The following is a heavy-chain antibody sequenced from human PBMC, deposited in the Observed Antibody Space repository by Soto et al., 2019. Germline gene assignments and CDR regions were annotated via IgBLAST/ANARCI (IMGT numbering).Heavy chain of an antibody. J-gene: IGHJ3*02. V-gene: IGHV3-30*18. Sequence: SLKISCAASGFTFSSYGMHRVRQAPGKGLEWVAVISYDGSNKYYADSVKGRFTISRDNSKNTLYLQMNSLRAEDTAVYYCAKCIWELTPVADAFDIWGQGTMVTVSS. D-gene: IGHD1-26*01. CDR3: AKCIWELTPVADAFDI. CDR1: GFTFSSYG. CDR2: ISYDGSNK.